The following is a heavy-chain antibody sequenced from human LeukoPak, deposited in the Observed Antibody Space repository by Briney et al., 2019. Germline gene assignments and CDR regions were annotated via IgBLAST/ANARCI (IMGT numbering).Heavy chain of an antibody. J-gene: IGHJ4*02. CDR3: GRGYSVQ. D-gene: IGHD3-22*01. CDR1: GFSFSDYA. Sequence: GGSLRLSCAASGFSFSDYAMSWVRRAPGKGLEWVSGITTSGGSASYADSVKGRFTISRDNPGNTLFMEIHSLRAEDTAFYYDGRGYSVQWGQGTLVTVSS. CDR2: ITTSGGSA. V-gene: IGHV3-23*01.